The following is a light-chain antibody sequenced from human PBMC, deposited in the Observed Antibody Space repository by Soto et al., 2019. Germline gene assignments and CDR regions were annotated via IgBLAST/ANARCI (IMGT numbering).Light chain of an antibody. CDR3: QQYNSYGT. V-gene: IGKV1-5*03. CDR1: QSISSW. CDR2: KAS. Sequence: DIQSSKNPSTLSASVGDRVTITCRASQSISSWLAWYQQKPGKAPKLLIYKASSLESGVPSRFSGSGSGTEFTLTISSLQPDDFATYYCQQYNSYGTFGQGTRLEIK. J-gene: IGKJ5*01.